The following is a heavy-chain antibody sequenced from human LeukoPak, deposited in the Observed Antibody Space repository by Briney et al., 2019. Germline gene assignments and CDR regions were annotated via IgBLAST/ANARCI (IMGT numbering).Heavy chain of an antibody. CDR3: AREFYDSSGYTDY. D-gene: IGHD3-22*01. CDR1: GYSISSGYX. V-gene: IGHV4-38-2*02. Sequence: PSETLSLTCAVSGYSISSGYXXXXXXXXXXXXXXXIGSXYXSETAXXXXXXXSRVXXXIDTSKNQFSLKLSSVTAADTAVYYCAREFYDSSGYTDYWGQGTLVTVSS. CDR2: XYXSETA. J-gene: IGHJ4*02.